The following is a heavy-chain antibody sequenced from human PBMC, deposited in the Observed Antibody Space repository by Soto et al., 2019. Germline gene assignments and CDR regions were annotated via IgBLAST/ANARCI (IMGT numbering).Heavy chain of an antibody. CDR2: IYYSGST. J-gene: IGHJ4*02. D-gene: IGHD3-10*01. CDR1: GGSISSGGYY. CDR3: ARGGFGEFGFDY. Sequence: QVQLQESGPGLVKPSQTLSLTCTVSGGSISSGGYYWSWIRQHPGKGLEWIGYIYYSGSTYYNPSLKSRVTIAVDTSKNQFSLKLSSVTAADTAVYYCARGGFGEFGFDYWGQGTLVTVSS. V-gene: IGHV4-31*03.